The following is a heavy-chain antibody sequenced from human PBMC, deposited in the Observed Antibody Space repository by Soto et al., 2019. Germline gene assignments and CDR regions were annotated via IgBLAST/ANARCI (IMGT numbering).Heavy chain of an antibody. CDR1: GYTFTSYY. CDR2: INPSGGST. Sequence: ASVKVSCKASGYTFTSYYMHWVRQAPGQGLEWMGIINPSGGSTSYAQKFQGRVTMTRDTSTSTVYMELSSLRSEDTAVYYCAREKGHIVVVTAPNGMDVWGQGTTVTVAS. CDR3: AREKGHIVVVTAPNGMDV. J-gene: IGHJ6*02. V-gene: IGHV1-46*01. D-gene: IGHD2-21*02.